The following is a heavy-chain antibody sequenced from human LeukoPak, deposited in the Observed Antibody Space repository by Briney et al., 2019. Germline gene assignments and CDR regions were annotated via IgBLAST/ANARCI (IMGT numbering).Heavy chain of an antibody. J-gene: IGHJ4*02. D-gene: IGHD5-12*01. CDR2: IKSKTDGGTT. CDR3: TTDGAYSGYDPAGYFDY. CDR1: GFTFSNAW. Sequence: GGSLRLSCAASGFTFSNAWMSWVRQAPGNGLEWVGRIKSKTDGGTTDYAAPVKGRFTISRDDSKNTLYLQMNSLKTEDTAVYYCTTDGAYSGYDPAGYFDYWGQGTLVTVSS. V-gene: IGHV3-15*01.